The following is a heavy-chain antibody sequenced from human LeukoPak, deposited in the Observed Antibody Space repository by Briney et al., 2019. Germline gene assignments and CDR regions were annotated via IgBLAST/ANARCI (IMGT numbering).Heavy chain of an antibody. CDR1: GSSFTSYW. CDR2: IYPGDSAT. Sequence: GASLQISCKGSGSSFTSYWIGWVRQLPGKGLEWMGIIYPGDSATRYSPSFQGQVTISADKSISTAYLQWSSLKASDTAMYYWARVSNDLFDYWDQGTLVTVAS. J-gene: IGHJ4*02. CDR3: ARVSNDLFDY. D-gene: IGHD3-3*01. V-gene: IGHV5-51*01.